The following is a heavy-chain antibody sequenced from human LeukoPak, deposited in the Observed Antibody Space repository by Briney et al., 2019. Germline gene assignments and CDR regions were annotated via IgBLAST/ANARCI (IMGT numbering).Heavy chain of an antibody. Sequence: GGSLRLSCAASGFTFSSYAMSWVRQAPGKGLEWVSAISGSGGSTYYADSVKGRFTISRDNSKNTLYLQMNSLRAEDTAVYYCAKRGDYDFWSGYYLFDYWGQGTLVTVSS. V-gene: IGHV3-23*01. CDR1: GFTFSSYA. CDR2: ISGSGGST. J-gene: IGHJ4*02. CDR3: AKRGDYDFWSGYYLFDY. D-gene: IGHD3-3*01.